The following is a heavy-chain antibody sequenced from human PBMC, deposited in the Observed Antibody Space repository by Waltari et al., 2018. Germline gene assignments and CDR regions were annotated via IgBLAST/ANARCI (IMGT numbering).Heavy chain of an antibody. CDR2: IYTSGST. J-gene: IGHJ5*02. D-gene: IGHD1-26*01. CDR3: ARGLVGANRPSWFDP. CDR1: GGSISSGSYY. V-gene: IGHV4-61*02. Sequence: QVQLQESGPGLVKPSQTLSLTCTVSGGSISSGSYYWSWIRQPAGKGLEWIGRIYTSGSTNYNPSLKSRVTISVDTSKNQFSLKLSSVTAADTAVYYCARGLVGANRPSWFDPWGQGTLVTVSS.